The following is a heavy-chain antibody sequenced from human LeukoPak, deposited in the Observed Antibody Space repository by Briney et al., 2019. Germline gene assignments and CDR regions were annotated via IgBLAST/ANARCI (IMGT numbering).Heavy chain of an antibody. CDR3: ARVVRGYYDSSGYPGY. J-gene: IGHJ4*02. V-gene: IGHV3-30-3*01. CDR1: GFTFSSYA. Sequence: GGSLRLSCAASGFTFSSYAMHWVRQAPGKGLEWVAVISYDGSNKYYADSVKGRFTISRDNSKNTLYLQMNSLRAEDTAVYYCARVVRGYYDSSGYPGYWGQGTLVTVSS. D-gene: IGHD3-22*01. CDR2: ISYDGSNK.